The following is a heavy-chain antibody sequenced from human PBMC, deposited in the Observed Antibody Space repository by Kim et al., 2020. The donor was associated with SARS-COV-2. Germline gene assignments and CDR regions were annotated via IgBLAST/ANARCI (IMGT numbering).Heavy chain of an antibody. J-gene: IGHJ4*02. Sequence: QKLQGRVTITTDTSTSTDYMERRSLRSDDTAVYYCARSPQWGPRPYYFDYWGQGTLVTVSS. D-gene: IGHD1-26*01. CDR3: ARSPQWGPRPYYFDY. V-gene: IGHV1-18*01.